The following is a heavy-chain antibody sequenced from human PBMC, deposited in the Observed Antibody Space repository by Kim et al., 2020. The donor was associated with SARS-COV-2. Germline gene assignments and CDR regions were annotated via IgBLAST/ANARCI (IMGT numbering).Heavy chain of an antibody. J-gene: IGHJ3*02. Sequence: GGSLRLSCAASGFTFSSYWMSWVRQAPGKGLEWVANIKQDGSEKYYVDSVKGRFTISRDNAKNSLYLQMNSLRAEDTAVYYCARDPGVGYGDYFDAFDIWGQGTMVTVSS. CDR3: ARDPGVGYGDYFDAFDI. CDR1: GFTFSSYW. V-gene: IGHV3-7*05. CDR2: IKQDGSEK. D-gene: IGHD4-17*01.